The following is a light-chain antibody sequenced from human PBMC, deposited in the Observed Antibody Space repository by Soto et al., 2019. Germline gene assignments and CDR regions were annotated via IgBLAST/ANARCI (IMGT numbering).Light chain of an antibody. CDR3: QQYYSTPT. CDR2: WAS. V-gene: IGKV4-1*01. J-gene: IGKJ2*01. CDR1: QSVLYSSNNKNY. Sequence: DIVMIQSPDSLAVSLGERATINCKSSQSVLYSSNNKNYLAWYQQKPEQPPKLLIYWASTRESGVPDRFSGSGSGTDFTLTISSLQAEDVAVYYCQQYYSTPTFGQGTKLEIK.